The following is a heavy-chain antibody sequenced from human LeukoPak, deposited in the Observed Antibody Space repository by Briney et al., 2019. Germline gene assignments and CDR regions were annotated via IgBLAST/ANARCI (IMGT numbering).Heavy chain of an antibody. CDR1: GFTFSDYY. J-gene: IGHJ4*02. Sequence: PGGSLRLSCAASGFTFSDYYMSWIRQAPGKGLEWVSYISSSSSYTNYADSVKGRLTISRDNAKNSLYLQMNSLRAEDTAVYYCARATIGNTYCLDYWGQGTLVTVSS. V-gene: IGHV3-11*05. D-gene: IGHD4-23*01. CDR2: ISSSSSYT. CDR3: ARATIGNTYCLDY.